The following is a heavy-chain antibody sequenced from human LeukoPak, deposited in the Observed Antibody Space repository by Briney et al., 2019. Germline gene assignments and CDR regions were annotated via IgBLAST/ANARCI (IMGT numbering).Heavy chain of an antibody. V-gene: IGHV1-46*01. CDR1: GYTFTGYY. CDR3: ARTWGNYRTNPDI. CDR2: IYPGSGST. J-gene: IGHJ4*02. Sequence: ASVKVSCKGSGYTFTGYYMHWVRQAPGQGLEWLGIIYPGSGSTSYAQKFQGRVTMTRDTSTSTVYMELSSLRSEYTAVYYCARTWGNYRTNPDIWGQGTLVSVSS. D-gene: IGHD3-16*02.